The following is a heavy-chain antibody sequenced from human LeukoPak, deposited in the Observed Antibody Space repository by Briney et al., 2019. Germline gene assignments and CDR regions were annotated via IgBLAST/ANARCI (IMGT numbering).Heavy chain of an antibody. CDR2: IYPGDSDA. Sequence: GESLKISCKGSGYILTTYWIGWVRQMPEKGLEWMGIIYPGDSDARYSPSFQGQVTISADKSISTAYLQWSSLKASDTAMYYCARRFSTTDPFDYWGQGTLVTVSS. CDR3: ARRFSTTDPFDY. J-gene: IGHJ4*02. CDR1: GYILTTYW. V-gene: IGHV5-51*01. D-gene: IGHD4-17*01.